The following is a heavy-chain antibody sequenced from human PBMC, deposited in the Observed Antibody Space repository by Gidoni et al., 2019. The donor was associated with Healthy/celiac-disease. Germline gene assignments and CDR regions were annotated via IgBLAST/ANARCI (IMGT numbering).Heavy chain of an antibody. CDR1: GFTFSSYS. Sequence: EVQLVESGGGLVKPGGSLRLSCAASGFTFSSYSRNWVRQAPGKGLEGVSSISSSSSYIYYADSVKGRFTISRDNAKNSLYLQMNSLRAGDTAVYYCARGYYYDSSGYGYWGQGTLVTVSS. CDR2: ISSSSSYI. J-gene: IGHJ4*02. V-gene: IGHV3-21*01. CDR3: ARGYYYDSSGYGY. D-gene: IGHD3-22*01.